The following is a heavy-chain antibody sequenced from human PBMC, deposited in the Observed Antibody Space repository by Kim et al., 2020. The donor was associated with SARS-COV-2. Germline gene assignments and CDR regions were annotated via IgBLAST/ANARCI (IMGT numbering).Heavy chain of an antibody. J-gene: IGHJ4*02. CDR3: ARGIFGVACN. D-gene: IGHD3-3*01. CDR2: IYYSGST. CDR1: GGSISSGGYY. Sequence: SETLSLTCTVSGGSISSGGYYWSWIRQHPGKGLEWIGYIYYSGSTYYNPSLKSRVTISVDTSKNQFSLKLSSVTAADTAVYYCARGIFGVACNWGQGTLVTVSS. V-gene: IGHV4-31*03.